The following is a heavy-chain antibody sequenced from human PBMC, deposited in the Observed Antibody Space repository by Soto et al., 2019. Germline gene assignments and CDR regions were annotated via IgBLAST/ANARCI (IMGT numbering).Heavy chain of an antibody. CDR3: ARDQYSGYAFDY. V-gene: IGHV3-7*05. J-gene: IGHJ4*02. CDR2: IKQDGSEK. Sequence: GGSLRLSSAASGFTFSSFWMSWVRQAPGKGLEWVANIKQDGSEKYYVDSVKGRFTISRDNAKNSLYLQMNSLRAEDTAVYYCARDQYSGYAFDYWGQGTLVTVSS. D-gene: IGHD5-12*01. CDR1: GFTFSSFW.